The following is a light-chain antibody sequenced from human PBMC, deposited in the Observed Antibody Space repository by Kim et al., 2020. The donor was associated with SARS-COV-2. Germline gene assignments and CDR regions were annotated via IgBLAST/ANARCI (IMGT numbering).Light chain of an antibody. Sequence: ASVGDRVTFSCRASQTITRWLAWYRQKLGKAPELLIYGASTLRSGVPSRFSGSGSGTEFTLTINGLQPDDFATYYCQQYNLYPLTFGGGTKVDIK. J-gene: IGKJ4*01. CDR3: QQYNLYPLT. CDR1: QTITRW. CDR2: GAS. V-gene: IGKV1-5*01.